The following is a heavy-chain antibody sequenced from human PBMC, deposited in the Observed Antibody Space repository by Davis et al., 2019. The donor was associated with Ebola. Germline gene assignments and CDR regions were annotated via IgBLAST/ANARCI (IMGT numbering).Heavy chain of an antibody. D-gene: IGHD3-3*01. J-gene: IGHJ4*02. Sequence: GESLKISCAASGFNFSSYGMHWVRQAPGKGLEWVAVISYDGSNKYYADSVKGRFTISRDNSKNTLYLQMNSLRAEDTAVYYCAKDTPTYYDFWSGYWDYWGQGTLVTVSS. CDR1: GFNFSSYG. CDR2: ISYDGSNK. CDR3: AKDTPTYYDFWSGYWDY. V-gene: IGHV3-30*18.